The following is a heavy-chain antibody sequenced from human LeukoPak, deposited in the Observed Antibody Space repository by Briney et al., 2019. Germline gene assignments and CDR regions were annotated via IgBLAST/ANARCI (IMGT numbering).Heavy chain of an antibody. CDR2: ISAYNGNT. D-gene: IGHD2-2*03. CDR3: ARMDIVVVPAAPPYYYYYMDV. Sequence: ASVKVCCKASGYTFTSYGISWVRQAPGQGLEWMGWISAYNGNTNYAQKLQGRVTMTTDTSTSTAYMDLRSLRSDDTAVYYCARMDIVVVPAAPPYYYYYMDVWGKGTTVTVSS. V-gene: IGHV1-18*01. J-gene: IGHJ6*03. CDR1: GYTFTSYG.